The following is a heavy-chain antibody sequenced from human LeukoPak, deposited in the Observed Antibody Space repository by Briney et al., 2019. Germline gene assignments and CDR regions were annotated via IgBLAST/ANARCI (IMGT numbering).Heavy chain of an antibody. D-gene: IGHD6-13*01. CDR1: GFTFSSYA. J-gene: IGHJ4*02. CDR2: ISGSGGST. CDR3: AKRPYSGYSSSWYFDY. V-gene: IGHV3-23*01. Sequence: LPGGSLSLSCAASGFTFSSYAMSWVRQAPGKGLEWVSAISGSGGSTYYADSVKGRFTISRDNSKNTLYLQMNSLRAEDTAVYYCAKRPYSGYSSSWYFDYWGQGTLVTVSS.